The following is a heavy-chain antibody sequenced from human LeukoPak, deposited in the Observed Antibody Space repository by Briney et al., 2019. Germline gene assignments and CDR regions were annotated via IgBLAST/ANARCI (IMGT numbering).Heavy chain of an antibody. CDR3: ARELRAYYDILTGYPLFNYFDY. CDR2: ISAYNGNT. V-gene: IGHV1-18*01. CDR1: GYTFTSYG. J-gene: IGHJ4*02. D-gene: IGHD3-9*01. Sequence: EASVKVSCKASGYTFTSYGISWVRQAPGQGLEWMGWISAYNGNTNYAQKLQGRVTMTTDTSTSTAYMELRSLRPDDTAVYYCARELRAYYDILTGYPLFNYFDYWGQGTLVTVSS.